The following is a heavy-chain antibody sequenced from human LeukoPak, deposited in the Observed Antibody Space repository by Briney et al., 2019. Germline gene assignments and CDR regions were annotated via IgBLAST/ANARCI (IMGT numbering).Heavy chain of an antibody. Sequence: GGSLRLSCAASGFTFSSYSMNWVGQGPGNGLEGVSSISSSSSYIYYAGSVKGRFTISRDNAKNSLYLQMNSLRAEDTAVYYCARALDIVATITPIDYWGQGTLVTVSS. CDR3: ARALDIVATITPIDY. V-gene: IGHV3-21*01. CDR1: GFTFSSYS. CDR2: ISSSSSYI. D-gene: IGHD5-12*01. J-gene: IGHJ4*02.